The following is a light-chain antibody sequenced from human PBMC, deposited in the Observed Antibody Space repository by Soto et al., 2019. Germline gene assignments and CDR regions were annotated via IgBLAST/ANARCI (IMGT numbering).Light chain of an antibody. V-gene: IGKV3-20*01. CDR2: DAS. Sequence: VLTQSPGTLSLSPGESATLSCRASQIVRSTYLAWYQQKPGQAPRLLIYDASSRATDIPDRFSGSGSGTEFTLTIIGLEPEDFAVYYCQHYGNSLWTFGQGTRVIFK. CDR3: QHYGNSLWT. J-gene: IGKJ1*01. CDR1: QIVRSTY.